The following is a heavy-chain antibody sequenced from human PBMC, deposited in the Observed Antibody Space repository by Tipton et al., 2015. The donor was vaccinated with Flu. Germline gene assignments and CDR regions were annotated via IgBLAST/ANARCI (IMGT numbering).Heavy chain of an antibody. Sequence: TLSLTCTVSGGSISTSGYYWGRIRQPPGKGLEWIGSIRYGGSSYYTPSLKSRVTISLDMSKDQFSLKLASVTAADTAVYFCARDGYSGYDFGYYFDSWGQGTLVTVST. CDR3: ARDGYSGYDFGYYFDS. V-gene: IGHV4-39*07. CDR2: IRYGGSS. CDR1: GGSISTSGYY. D-gene: IGHD5-12*01. J-gene: IGHJ4*02.